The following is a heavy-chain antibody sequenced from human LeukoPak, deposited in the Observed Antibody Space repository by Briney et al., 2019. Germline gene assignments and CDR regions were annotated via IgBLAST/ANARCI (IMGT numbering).Heavy chain of an antibody. Sequence: PGGSLRLSCAASGFIFSSHWMSWVRQAPGKGLEWVANINLDGNDKNYVDSVKGRFTISRDNAENSLYLQMNSLRAEDTAMYYCVRSGSYFSKWGQGTLVTVSS. CDR2: INLDGNDK. J-gene: IGHJ4*02. V-gene: IGHV3-7*01. CDR1: GFIFSSHW. CDR3: VRSGSYFSK. D-gene: IGHD1-26*01.